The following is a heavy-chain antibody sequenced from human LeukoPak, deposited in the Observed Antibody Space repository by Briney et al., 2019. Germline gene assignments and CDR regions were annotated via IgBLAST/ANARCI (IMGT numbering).Heavy chain of an antibody. J-gene: IGHJ4*02. CDR1: GFIFDDYA. Sequence: GGSLRLSCAVSGFIFDDYAMHWVRQAPGKGLVWVSRIHTDGSVTTYADSVRGRFTISRDNAKNTLYLQMNSLRAEDTAVYYCARVYVGTSTTYPFDSWGQGTLVTVSS. CDR2: IHTDGSVT. D-gene: IGHD3-16*01. CDR3: ARVYVGTSTTYPFDS. V-gene: IGHV3-74*01.